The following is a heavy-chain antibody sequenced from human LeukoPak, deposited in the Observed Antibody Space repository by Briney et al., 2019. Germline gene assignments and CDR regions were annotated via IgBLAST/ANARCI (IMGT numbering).Heavy chain of an antibody. D-gene: IGHD6-19*01. Sequence: SETLSLTCAVSGGSISSSNWWSWVRQPPGKGLEWIGEIFHGGSTNYNPSLMSRVTVSVDKSKNQFSLRLSSVTAADTAVYYCARHVGSGWYGGVMGLDYWGQGTLVTVSS. CDR1: GGSISSSNW. J-gene: IGHJ4*02. CDR2: IFHGGST. CDR3: ARHVGSGWYGGVMGLDY. V-gene: IGHV4-4*02.